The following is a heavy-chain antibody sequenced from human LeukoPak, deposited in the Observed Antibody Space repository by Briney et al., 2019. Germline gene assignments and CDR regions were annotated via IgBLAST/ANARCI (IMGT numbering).Heavy chain of an antibody. CDR2: IYNSAST. Sequence: SETLSLTCTVSGGSISGFYWSWIRQPAGKGLEWIGRIYNSASTNYNPSLKSRFTMSVDTSKNQFSLKLISVTAADTAVYYCARDRSSSWTRDWFDPWGQGTLVTVSS. D-gene: IGHD6-13*01. J-gene: IGHJ5*02. CDR3: ARDRSSSWTRDWFDP. V-gene: IGHV4-4*07. CDR1: GGSISGFY.